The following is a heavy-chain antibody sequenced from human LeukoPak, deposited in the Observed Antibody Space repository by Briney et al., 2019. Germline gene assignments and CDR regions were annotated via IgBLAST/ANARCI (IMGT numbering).Heavy chain of an antibody. V-gene: IGHV4-4*07. CDR2: IYTSGST. D-gene: IGHD2-2*01. Sequence: SETLSLTCTVSGGSISSYYWSWIRQPAGKGLEWIGRIYTSGSTNYNPSLKSRVTISVDTSKNQFSLKLSSVTAADTAVYYCASEQRIVVVPAASRGYYYYYMDVWGQGTLVTVSS. J-gene: IGHJ6*03. CDR3: ASEQRIVVVPAASRGYYYYYMDV. CDR1: GGSISSYY.